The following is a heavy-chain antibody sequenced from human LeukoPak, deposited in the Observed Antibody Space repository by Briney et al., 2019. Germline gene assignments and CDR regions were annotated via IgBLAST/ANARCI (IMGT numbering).Heavy chain of an antibody. CDR2: ISYDGSNK. Sequence: PGGSLRLSCAASGFTFSSYGMHWVRQAPGKGLEWVAVISYDGSNKYYADSVKGRFTISRDNSKNTLYLQMNSLRAEDTAVYYCAKARSGYDSDYFDYWGQGTLVSVSS. J-gene: IGHJ4*02. V-gene: IGHV3-30*18. CDR1: GFTFSSYG. CDR3: AKARSGYDSDYFDY. D-gene: IGHD5-12*01.